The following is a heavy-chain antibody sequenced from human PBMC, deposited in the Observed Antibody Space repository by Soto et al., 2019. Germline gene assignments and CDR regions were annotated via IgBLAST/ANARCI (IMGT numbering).Heavy chain of an antibody. CDR3: ASLGIAVAGNAYDY. Sequence: QLQLQESGPGLVKPSETLSLTCTVSGGSISSSSYYWGWIRQPPGKGLEWIGCIYYSGSTYYNPSLKSRVTISVNTSKIQFPLELSSVTAADTAVYYCASLGIAVAGNAYDYWGQGTLVTVSS. J-gene: IGHJ4*02. V-gene: IGHV4-39*01. CDR1: GGSISSSSYY. CDR2: IYYSGST. D-gene: IGHD6-19*01.